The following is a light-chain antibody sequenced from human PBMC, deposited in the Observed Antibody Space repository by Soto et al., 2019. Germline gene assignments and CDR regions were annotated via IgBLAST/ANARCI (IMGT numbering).Light chain of an antibody. CDR1: QSVSSN. CDR2: GAS. J-gene: IGKJ1*01. Sequence: EIVKTQSPATLSVSPGERATLSCRASQSVSSNLAWYQQKPGQAPRLLIYGASTRATGIPARVSGSGSGTEFHLTISSMQSEDFAVYYCQQYNNWPRTFGQGTKVEIK. CDR3: QQYNNWPRT. V-gene: IGKV3-15*01.